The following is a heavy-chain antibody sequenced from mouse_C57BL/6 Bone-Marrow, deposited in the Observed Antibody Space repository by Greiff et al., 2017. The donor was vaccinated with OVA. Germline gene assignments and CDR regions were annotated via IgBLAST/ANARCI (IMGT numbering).Heavy chain of an antibody. Sequence: VQLQQSVAELVRPGASVKLSCTASGFNIKNTYMHWVKQRPEQGLEWIGRIDPANDNTKYAPKFQGKATMTADTSTNTAYLQLSILSSEDTVVYCCARRNFGSSFYSMDYWGQGTSVTVSS. D-gene: IGHD1-1*01. V-gene: IGHV14-3*01. CDR1: GFNIKNTY. J-gene: IGHJ4*01. CDR3: ARRNFGSSFYSMDY. CDR2: IDPANDNT.